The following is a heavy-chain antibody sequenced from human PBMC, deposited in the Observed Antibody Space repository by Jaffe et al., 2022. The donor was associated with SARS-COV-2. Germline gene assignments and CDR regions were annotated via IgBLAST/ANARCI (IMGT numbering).Heavy chain of an antibody. D-gene: IGHD2-15*01. CDR1: GFSFIYYG. CDR3: AKKGHCSDGSCYQYHFDY. CDR2: ISSDGSDK. Sequence: QVQLVESGGGVVQPGRSLRLSCAASGFSFIYYGMHWVRQAPGKGLEWVAVISSDGSDKHYADSVKGRFTISRDNSKNTLYLQMNSLRAEDTGVYYCAKKGHCSDGSCYQYHFDYWGQGTLVTVSS. J-gene: IGHJ4*02. V-gene: IGHV3-30*18.